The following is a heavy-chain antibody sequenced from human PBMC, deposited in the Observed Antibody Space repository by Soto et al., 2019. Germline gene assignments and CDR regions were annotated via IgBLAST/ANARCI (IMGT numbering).Heavy chain of an antibody. Sequence: PGESLKISCQGSGYSFASYWIGWVRQMPGKDLEWMGIIYPGDSDTRYSPSFQGQVTISTDKSITTAYLQWSSLKASDTAMYYCARRGTYSSGWDYWGQGTLVTVSS. CDR2: IYPGDSDT. J-gene: IGHJ4*02. CDR3: ARRGTYSSGWDY. V-gene: IGHV5-51*01. CDR1: GYSFASYW. D-gene: IGHD6-19*01.